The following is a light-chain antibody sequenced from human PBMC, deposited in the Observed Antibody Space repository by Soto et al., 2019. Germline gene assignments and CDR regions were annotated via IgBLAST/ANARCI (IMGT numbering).Light chain of an antibody. CDR1: QSVSSD. CDR3: QQYGTARCS. V-gene: IGKV3-11*01. J-gene: IGKJ2*04. Sequence: IVLTQSPATLSLSPGERSTLSCRASQSVSSDLAWYHQKPGQAPRLLIYDASNRTTGVPERFSGRGSGTDFTLTINGVEPEDFAVYYCQQYGTARCSFGQGTKVDI. CDR2: DAS.